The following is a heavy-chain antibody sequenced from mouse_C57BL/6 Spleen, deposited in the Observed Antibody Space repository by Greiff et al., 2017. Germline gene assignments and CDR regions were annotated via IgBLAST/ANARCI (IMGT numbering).Heavy chain of an antibody. CDR1: GFNIKDDY. Sequence: VQLQQSGAELVRPGASVKLSCTASGFNIKDDYMHWVKQRPEQGLEWIGWIDPENGDTEYASKFQGKATITADTSSNTAYLQLSSLTSEDTAVYYCTTGGYPYYFDYWGQGTTLTVSS. CDR3: TTGGYPYYFDY. D-gene: IGHD2-14*01. V-gene: IGHV14-4*01. J-gene: IGHJ2*01. CDR2: IDPENGDT.